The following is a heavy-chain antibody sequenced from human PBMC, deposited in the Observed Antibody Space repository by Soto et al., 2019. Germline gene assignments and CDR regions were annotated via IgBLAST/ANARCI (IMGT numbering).Heavy chain of an antibody. CDR1: GFTFSSYA. Sequence: SLRLSCAASGFTFSSYAMSWVRQAPGKGLEWVSAISGSGGSTYYADSVKGRFTISRDNSKNTLYLQMNSLRAEDTAVYYCANDGLGREPTDYWGQGTLVTVSS. V-gene: IGHV3-23*01. CDR3: ANDGLGREPTDY. J-gene: IGHJ4*02. D-gene: IGHD1-1*01. CDR2: ISGSGGST.